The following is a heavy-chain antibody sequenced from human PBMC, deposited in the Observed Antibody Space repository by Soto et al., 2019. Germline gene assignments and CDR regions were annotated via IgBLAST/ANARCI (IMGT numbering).Heavy chain of an antibody. Sequence: QVLLVQSGAEVKKPGASVKVSCKASGYTFTSYGISWVRQAPGQGLEWMGWIRAYNGNTNYAQKLQARVTMTTDTSTSTAYKELRRLRFADTAVYYGARDLPTMDGWGEGTAVTVSS. CDR1: GYTFTSYG. CDR2: IRAYNGNT. CDR3: ARDLPTMDG. V-gene: IGHV1-18*01. J-gene: IGHJ6*04.